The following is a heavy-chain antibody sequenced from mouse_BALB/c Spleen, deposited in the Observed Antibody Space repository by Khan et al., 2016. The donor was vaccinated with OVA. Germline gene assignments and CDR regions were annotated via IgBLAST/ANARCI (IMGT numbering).Heavy chain of an antibody. Sequence: QVQLKESGPGLVAPSQSLSITCTISGFSLANYGVHWVRQPPGKGLEWLVLMWGDGSKSYNSDLKSRLTVSTDNTSSQDYLKMNSLRTHNTAMSFCARQPYHHSNVMDYWGQGTSVTVSS. CDR3: ARQPYHHSNVMDY. D-gene: IGHD1-2*01. V-gene: IGHV2-6-1*01. J-gene: IGHJ4*01. CDR1: GFSLANYG. CDR2: MWGDGSK.